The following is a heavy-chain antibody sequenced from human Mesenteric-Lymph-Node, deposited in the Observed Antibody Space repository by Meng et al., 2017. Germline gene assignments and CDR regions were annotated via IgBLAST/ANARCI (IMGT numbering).Heavy chain of an antibody. V-gene: IGHV1-2*02. CDR2: INPLSGGT. D-gene: IGHD2-21*02. CDR1: GYSFNDHV. Sequence: ASVKVSCKASGYSFNDHVLHWVRQAPGQGPEWMGWINPLSGGTHYAQRFDDRVTMSRDKSISTAYMELHGLTSDDTAVYYCVRENTSVTDVDYLDIWGQGTTVTVSS. CDR3: VRENTSVTDVDYLDI. J-gene: IGHJ6*03.